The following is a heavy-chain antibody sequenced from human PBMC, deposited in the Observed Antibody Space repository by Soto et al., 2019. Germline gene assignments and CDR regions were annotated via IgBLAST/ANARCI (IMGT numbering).Heavy chain of an antibody. V-gene: IGHV3-23*01. Sequence: EMQLLESGGGLVQAGGSLRLSCAASGFTVSSYALNWVRQAPGKGLEWVSGISASTYYADSVNGRFTISRDTSKNTLYLQMNSLRAEDTAIYFCAIRMYSTRWYYLDYWGQGTLGTVSS. D-gene: IGHD6-13*01. CDR3: AIRMYSTRWYYLDY. J-gene: IGHJ4*02. CDR1: GFTVSSYA. CDR2: ISAST.